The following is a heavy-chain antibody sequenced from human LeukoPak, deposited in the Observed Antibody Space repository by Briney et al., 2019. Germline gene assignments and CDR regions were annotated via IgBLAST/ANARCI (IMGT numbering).Heavy chain of an antibody. CDR3: AGAEGWLQPLDY. J-gene: IGHJ4*02. V-gene: IGHV3-33*01. Sequence: PGRSLRLSCAASGFTFSSYGMHWVRQAPGKGLEWVAVIRYDGSNKYYADSVKGRFTISRDNSKNTLYLQMNSLRAEDTAVYYCAGAEGWLQPLDYWGQGTLVTVSS. CDR1: GFTFSSYG. D-gene: IGHD5-24*01. CDR2: IRYDGSNK.